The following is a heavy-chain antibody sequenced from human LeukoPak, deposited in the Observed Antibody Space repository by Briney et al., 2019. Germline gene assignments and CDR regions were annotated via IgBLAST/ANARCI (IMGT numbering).Heavy chain of an antibody. Sequence: GGSLSLSCAASGFTFSSYAMSWVRQAPGKGLGWVSAIRGSGGSTYYAGSAKGRFTISRDNSKNTLYLQMNSLRAEDTAVYYCAKGHYYDSSGQYDYWGQGTLVTVSS. CDR3: AKGHYYDSSGQYDY. D-gene: IGHD3-22*01. V-gene: IGHV3-23*01. CDR2: IRGSGGST. J-gene: IGHJ4*02. CDR1: GFTFSSYA.